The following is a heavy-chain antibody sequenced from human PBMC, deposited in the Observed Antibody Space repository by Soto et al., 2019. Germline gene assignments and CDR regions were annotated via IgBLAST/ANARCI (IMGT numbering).Heavy chain of an antibody. V-gene: IGHV1-69*12. CDR2: FIPIFGAA. CDR3: ARHVPAVGYYYGMDV. Sequence: QVQLVQSGAEVKKPGSSVKVSCKASRGTFSSYAISWVRQAPGQGLEWMGGFIPIFGAANYAQKFQGRVTITADESTSTAYMELSSLRSEDTAVYYCARHVPAVGYYYGMDVWGQGTTVTVSS. J-gene: IGHJ6*02. CDR1: RGTFSSYA. D-gene: IGHD2-2*01.